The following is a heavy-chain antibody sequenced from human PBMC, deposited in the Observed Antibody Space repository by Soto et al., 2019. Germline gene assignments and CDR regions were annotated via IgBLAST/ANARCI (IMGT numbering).Heavy chain of an antibody. J-gene: IGHJ4*02. CDR1: GFTFSSYG. Sequence: PGGSLRLSCAASGFTFSSYGMHWVRQAPGKGLEWVAVISYDGSNKYYADSVKGRFTISRDNSKNTLYLQMNSLRAEDTAVYYCAKGEGTSGYDEYYFDYWGQGTLVPSPQ. CDR3: AKGEGTSGYDEYYFDY. D-gene: IGHD5-12*01. CDR2: ISYDGSNK. V-gene: IGHV3-30*18.